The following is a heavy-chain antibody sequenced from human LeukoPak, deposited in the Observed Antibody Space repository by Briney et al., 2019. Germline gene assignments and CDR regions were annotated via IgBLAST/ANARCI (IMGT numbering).Heavy chain of an antibody. CDR1: GGSFSGYY. V-gene: IGHV4-34*01. J-gene: IGHJ4*02. CDR2: INHSGST. CDR3: ARGMGATRSIDY. D-gene: IGHD1-26*01. Sequence: PSETLSLTCAVYGGSFSGYYWSWIRQPPGKGLEWIGEINHSGSTNYNPSLKSRVTISVDTSKNQFSLKLSSVTAADTAVYYCARGMGATRSIDYWGRGTLVTVSS.